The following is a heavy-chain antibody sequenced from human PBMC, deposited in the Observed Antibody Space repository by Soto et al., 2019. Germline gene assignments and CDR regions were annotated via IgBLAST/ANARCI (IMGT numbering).Heavy chain of an antibody. CDR1: GGSISSYY. Sequence: SETLSLTCTVSGGSISSYYWSWIRQPPGKGLEWIGYIYYSGTTNYNPSLKSRVAISVDTSKNQFSLNLRSVTAADTAIYYCARGYNGGWYLNDYWGQGTLVTVSS. CDR2: IYYSGTT. D-gene: IGHD6-19*01. V-gene: IGHV4-59*01. CDR3: ARGYNGGWYLNDY. J-gene: IGHJ4*02.